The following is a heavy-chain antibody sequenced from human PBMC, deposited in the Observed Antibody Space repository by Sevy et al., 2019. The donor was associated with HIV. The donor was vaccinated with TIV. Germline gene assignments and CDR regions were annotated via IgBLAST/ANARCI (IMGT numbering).Heavy chain of an antibody. J-gene: IGHJ4*02. CDR1: GFTFSKYW. CDR2: IKKDAGQK. D-gene: IGHD1-7*01. Sequence: GGSLRLSCAASGFTFSKYWMGWVRQAPGKGLEWVANIKKDAGQKYYVDSVKGRFTISRVNAKNSLYLQMNSLRAEETAVYFCARDDGNYYFHYWGQGTLVTVSS. V-gene: IGHV3-7*01. CDR3: ARDDGNYYFHY.